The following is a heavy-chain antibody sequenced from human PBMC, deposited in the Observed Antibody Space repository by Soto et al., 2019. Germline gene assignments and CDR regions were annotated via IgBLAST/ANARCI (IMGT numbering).Heavy chain of an antibody. CDR2: ISAGGGNT. J-gene: IGHJ5*02. V-gene: IGHV3-23*01. CDR3: AQTTPSIHWFDP. CDR1: GFTFSSYS. Sequence: EVQLLESGGGLVQPGGSLRLSCAASGFTFSSYSMSWVRQAPGKGLEWVSAISAGGGNTYYRDSVKGRFTIARDNSKNTLYLQMYSLRADGTAVYFCAQTTPSIHWFDPWGQGTLGTVSS. D-gene: IGHD1-1*01.